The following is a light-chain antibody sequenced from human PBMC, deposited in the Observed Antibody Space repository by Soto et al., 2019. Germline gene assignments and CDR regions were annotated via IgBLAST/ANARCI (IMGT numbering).Light chain of an antibody. CDR3: QQYNSYWR. J-gene: IGKJ1*01. Sequence: DKQMTQAPSTLSASVGDRVTIPCRASQSIGSWLAWYQQKPGKAPKLLIYDASSLDSGVPSRFSGSGSGTEFTLTFSSLQTDDFATYYCQQYNSYWRFGQGTKVDIK. CDR1: QSIGSW. V-gene: IGKV1-5*01. CDR2: DAS.